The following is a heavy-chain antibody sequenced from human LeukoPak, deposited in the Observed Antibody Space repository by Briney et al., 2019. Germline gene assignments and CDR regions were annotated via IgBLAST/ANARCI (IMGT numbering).Heavy chain of an antibody. J-gene: IGHJ4*02. CDR2: ISHSGRT. CDR3: ARVNTVTTVSDFDY. CDR1: GGSISSATYS. V-gene: IGHV4-30-2*05. Sequence: PSETLSLTCAVSGGSISSATYSWNWIRQPPGKGLEWIGYISHSGRTNYNPSLKSRVTISVDTSKNQFSLKLSSVTAADTAVYYCARVNTVTTVSDFDYWGQGTLVTVSS. D-gene: IGHD4-17*01.